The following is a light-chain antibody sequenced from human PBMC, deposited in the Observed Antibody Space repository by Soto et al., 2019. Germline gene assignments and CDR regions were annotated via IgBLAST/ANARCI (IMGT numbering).Light chain of an antibody. Sequence: AIRMTQSPSSFSASTGDRVTITCRASQGISSYLAWYQQKPGKAPKLLIYAASTLQSGVPLRFSGSGSGTDFTLTISCLQSEDFATYYCQQYYSYPPFTFGPGTKVDIK. CDR2: AAS. V-gene: IGKV1-8*01. CDR3: QQYYSYPPFT. J-gene: IGKJ3*01. CDR1: QGISSY.